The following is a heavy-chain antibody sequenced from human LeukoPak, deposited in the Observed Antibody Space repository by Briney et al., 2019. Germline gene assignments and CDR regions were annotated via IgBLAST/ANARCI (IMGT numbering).Heavy chain of an antibody. CDR3: ASQVLTDYYFDS. Sequence: ASVKVSCKPSGNTFTGHYIHWVRQAPGQGLEWMGWINHNSGATDYAQKFQGRVTMTSDTSISTAYVELSRLRSDDTAVYYCASQVLTDYYFDSWGRGTLLTVSS. J-gene: IGHJ4*02. CDR2: INHNSGAT. V-gene: IGHV1-2*02. D-gene: IGHD2-21*02. CDR1: GNTFTGHY.